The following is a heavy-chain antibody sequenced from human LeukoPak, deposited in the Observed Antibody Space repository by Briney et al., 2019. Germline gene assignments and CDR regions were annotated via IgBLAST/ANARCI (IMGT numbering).Heavy chain of an antibody. CDR2: INHSGST. Sequence: SETLCLTCAVYGGSFSGYYWSWIRQPPGKGLEWIGEINHSGSTNYNPSLKSRVTISVDTSKNQFSLKLSSVTAADTAVYYCARGPLWFGESPYYFDYWGQGTLVTVSS. J-gene: IGHJ4*02. V-gene: IGHV4-34*01. D-gene: IGHD3-10*01. CDR1: GGSFSGYY. CDR3: ARGPLWFGESPYYFDY.